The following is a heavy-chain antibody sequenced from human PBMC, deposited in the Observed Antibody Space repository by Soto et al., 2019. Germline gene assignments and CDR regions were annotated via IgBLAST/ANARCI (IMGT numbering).Heavy chain of an antibody. CDR3: ASFRFSGSYYFDY. J-gene: IGHJ4*02. D-gene: IGHD1-26*01. V-gene: IGHV1-18*01. Sequence: ASVKVSCKASGYTITSYGISWVRQAPGQGLEWMGWISAYNGNTNYAQKFQGRLTFTADESTSTAYMELSSLRSEDTAVYYCASFRFSGSYYFDYWGQGTLVTVSS. CDR2: ISAYNGNT. CDR1: GYTITSYG.